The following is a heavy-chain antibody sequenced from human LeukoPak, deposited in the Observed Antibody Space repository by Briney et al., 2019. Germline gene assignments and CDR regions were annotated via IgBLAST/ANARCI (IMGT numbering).Heavy chain of an antibody. J-gene: IGHJ6*02. Sequence: GGSLRLFCAASGFTFSTYNMNWVRQAPGKGLEWVSSISSTSSYIYYADSVKGRFTISRDNAKNSLYLQMDSLRAEDTAVFYCARDAHLSYDILTGYYPGYCGMDVWGQGTTVTVSS. CDR1: GFTFSTYN. D-gene: IGHD3-9*01. CDR2: ISSTSSYI. CDR3: ARDAHLSYDILTGYYPGYCGMDV. V-gene: IGHV3-21*01.